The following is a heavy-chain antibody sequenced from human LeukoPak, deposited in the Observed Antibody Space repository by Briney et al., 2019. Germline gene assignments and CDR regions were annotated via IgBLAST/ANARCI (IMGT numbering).Heavy chain of an antibody. J-gene: IGHJ6*03. Sequence: PSETLSLTCTVSGSSISSGGYYWGWIRQPPGKGLEWIGSIYYSGSTYYNPSLKSRVTILVDTSKNQFSLKLSSVTAADTAVYYCARVDAGYSSNWYRLPLGMDVWGKGTTVTVSS. CDR1: GSSISSGGYY. CDR3: ARVDAGYSSNWYRLPLGMDV. CDR2: IYYSGST. D-gene: IGHD6-13*01. V-gene: IGHV4-39*07.